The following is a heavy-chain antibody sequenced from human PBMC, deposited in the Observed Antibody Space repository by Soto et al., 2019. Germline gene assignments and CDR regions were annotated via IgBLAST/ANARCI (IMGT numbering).Heavy chain of an antibody. CDR2: MNPYSGNT. D-gene: IGHD3-16*01. CDR1: GYTFSDYD. Sequence: QVHLVQSGAEVKKPGDSVKVSCKASGYTFSDYDINWVRQAAGQGLEWMGWMNPYSGNTGYAQKFQGRVTMTTDTSITTAYLELSSLTFEDTAIYYCARGRFRRTWFDPWGQGTLVTVSS. CDR3: ARGRFRRTWFDP. J-gene: IGHJ5*02. V-gene: IGHV1-8*01.